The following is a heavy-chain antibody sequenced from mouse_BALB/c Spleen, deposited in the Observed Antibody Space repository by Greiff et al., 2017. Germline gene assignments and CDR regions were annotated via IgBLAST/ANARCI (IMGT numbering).Heavy chain of an antibody. D-gene: IGHD2-3*01. CDR2: ISSGGST. J-gene: IGHJ2*01. Sequence: EVQLVESGGGLVKPGGSLKLSCAASGFTFSSYAMSWVRQTPEKRLEWVASISSGGSTYYPDSVKGRFTISRDNARNILYLQMSSLRSEDTAMYYCARMRRDYDCYLEDLDHRGQGTTPTVPS. CDR3: ARMRRDYDCYLEDLDH. V-gene: IGHV5-6-5*01. CDR1: GFTFSSYA.